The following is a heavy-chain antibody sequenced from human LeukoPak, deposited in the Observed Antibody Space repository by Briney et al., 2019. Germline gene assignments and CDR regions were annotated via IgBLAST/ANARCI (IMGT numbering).Heavy chain of an antibody. CDR3: ATHYGDYNSQGWFDP. V-gene: IGHV1-24*01. D-gene: IGHD4-17*01. CDR1: GYTLTELS. Sequence: ASVKVSCKVSGYTLTELSMHWVRQAPGEGLEWMGGFDPEDGETIYAQKFQGRVTMTEDTSTDTAYMELSSLRSEDTAVYYCATHYGDYNSQGWFDPWGQGTLVTVSS. J-gene: IGHJ5*02. CDR2: FDPEDGET.